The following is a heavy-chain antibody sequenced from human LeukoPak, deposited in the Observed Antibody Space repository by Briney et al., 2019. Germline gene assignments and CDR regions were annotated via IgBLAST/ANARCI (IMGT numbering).Heavy chain of an antibody. CDR1: GSTFSDYY. J-gene: IGHJ4*02. V-gene: IGHV3-11*01. CDR3: ARAKYDYGGNSELFDY. CDR2: ISSSGSTI. D-gene: IGHD4-23*01. Sequence: GGSLRLSCAASGSTFSDYYMSWIRQAPGKGLEWVSYISSSGSTIYYADSVKGRFTISRDNAKNSLYLQMNSLRAEDTAVYYCARAKYDYGGNSELFDYWGQGTLVTVSS.